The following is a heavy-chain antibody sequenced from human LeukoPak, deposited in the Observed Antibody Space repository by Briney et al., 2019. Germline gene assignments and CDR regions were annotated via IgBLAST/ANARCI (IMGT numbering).Heavy chain of an antibody. V-gene: IGHV3-30*04. CDR2: ISYDGSNK. CDR1: GFTFSSHA. CDR3: ARGREGAFDI. J-gene: IGHJ3*02. D-gene: IGHD1-26*01. Sequence: PGGSLRLSCAASGFTFSSHAMHWVRQAPGKGLEWVALISYDGSNKYYADSVKGRFTISRDKSKNTLYLQMNSLRVEDTAVYYCARGREGAFDIWGQGTMVTVSS.